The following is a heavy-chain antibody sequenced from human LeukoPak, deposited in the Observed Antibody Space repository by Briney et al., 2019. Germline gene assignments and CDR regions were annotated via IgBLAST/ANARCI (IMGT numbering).Heavy chain of an antibody. V-gene: IGHV4-39*01. D-gene: IGHD3-10*01. J-gene: IGHJ4*02. Sequence: SETLSLTCTVSGGSISSNNYYWSWIRQPPGREMEWIASINYGGTTYYSPSLKSRVTISVDTSKNQFSLRLSSVTAADTALYLCARYVASGAGKYYFDYWGQGSLVTVSS. CDR1: GGSISSNNYY. CDR2: INYGGTT. CDR3: ARYVASGAGKYYFDY.